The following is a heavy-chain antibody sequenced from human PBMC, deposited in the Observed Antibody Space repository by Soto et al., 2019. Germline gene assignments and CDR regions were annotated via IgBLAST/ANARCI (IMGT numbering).Heavy chain of an antibody. V-gene: IGHV1-2*02. D-gene: IGHD6-13*01. Sequence: ASVKVSCKASEYTFTSYTMHWVRQAPGQGLEWMGWINPNSGGTNYAQKFQGRVTMTRDTSISTAYMELSRLRSDDTAVYYCAIEYSSSWYPFAYWGQGTLVTVSS. CDR1: EYTFTSYT. CDR3: AIEYSSSWYPFAY. J-gene: IGHJ4*02. CDR2: INPNSGGT.